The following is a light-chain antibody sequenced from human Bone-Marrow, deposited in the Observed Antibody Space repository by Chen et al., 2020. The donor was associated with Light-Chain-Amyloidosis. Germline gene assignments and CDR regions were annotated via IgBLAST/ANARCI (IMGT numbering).Light chain of an antibody. J-gene: IGLJ1*01. CDR1: SSNIGSNF. Sequence: QSVLTQPPSASGTPGQRVTISCSGSSSNIGSNFVYWYQQLPGTAPKLFIYRNEQRPAGVPDRFSGSKSGTSASLAISGLRSEDEADYYCAAWDDSRSGFYVFGTGTKVTVL. CDR3: AAWDDSRSGFYV. CDR2: RNE. V-gene: IGLV1-47*01.